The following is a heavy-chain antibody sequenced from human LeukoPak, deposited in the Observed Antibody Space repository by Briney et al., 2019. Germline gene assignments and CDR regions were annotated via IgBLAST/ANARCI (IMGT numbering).Heavy chain of an antibody. J-gene: IGHJ4*02. CDR1: GFTFRNLW. V-gene: IGHV3-7*01. Sequence: GGSLRLSCAASGFTFRNLWMTWVRQAPGKGLQWVANINQDGSQQAYVDSVRGRFSVSRDNGKNSLYLQMNSLRAEDTAVYFCARDPYSSSSFDYWGQGTLVTVSS. D-gene: IGHD6-6*01. CDR2: INQDGSQQ. CDR3: ARDPYSSSSFDY.